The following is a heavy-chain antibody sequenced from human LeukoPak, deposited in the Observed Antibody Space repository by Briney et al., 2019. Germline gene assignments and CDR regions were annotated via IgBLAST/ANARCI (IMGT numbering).Heavy chain of an antibody. D-gene: IGHD2-15*01. CDR2: IYYSGST. CDR3: ARVRGKGNYGGSHMDV. V-gene: IGHV4-59*01. CDR1: GGSIRSYY. Sequence: SETLSLTCTVSGGSIRSYYWSWIRQPPGKGLEWIGYIYYSGSTNYNPSLKSRVTISVDTSKNQFSLKLSSVTTADTAVYYCARVRGKGNYGGSHMDVWGKGTTVTVSS. J-gene: IGHJ6*03.